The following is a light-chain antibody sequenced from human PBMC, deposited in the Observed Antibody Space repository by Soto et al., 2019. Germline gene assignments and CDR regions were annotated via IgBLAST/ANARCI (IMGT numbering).Light chain of an antibody. CDR2: KDN. Sequence: NFMLTQPHSVSESPGKTVTISCTRSSGSIASNHVQWYQQRPGSAPTTVIYKDNQRPSGVPDRFSGSIDSSSNSAFLTISGLKTEDEADYYCQSYDDNNVLFGGRTQLTVL. CDR1: SGSIASNH. J-gene: IGLJ2*01. V-gene: IGLV6-57*04. CDR3: QSYDDNNVL.